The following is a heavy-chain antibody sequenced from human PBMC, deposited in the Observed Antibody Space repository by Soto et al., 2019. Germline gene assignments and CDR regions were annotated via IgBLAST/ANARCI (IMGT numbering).Heavy chain of an antibody. V-gene: IGHV4-59*08. CDR2: IYYSGST. D-gene: IGHD5-18*01. CDR3: ATRGYSYGTLYYYYGMDV. J-gene: IGHJ6*02. Sequence: SETLSLTCTVSGGSISSYYWSWIRQPPGKGLEWIGYIYYSGSTNYNPSLKSRVTISVDTSKNQFSLKLSSVTAADTAVYYCATRGYSYGTLYYYYGMDVWGQGTTVTVSS. CDR1: GGSISSYY.